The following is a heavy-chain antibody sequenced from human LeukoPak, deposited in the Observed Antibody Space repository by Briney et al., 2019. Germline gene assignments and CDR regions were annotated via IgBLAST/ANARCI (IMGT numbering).Heavy chain of an antibody. CDR3: AELGITMIGGV. V-gene: IGHV3-73*01. J-gene: IGHJ6*04. CDR1: GFTFSGSA. D-gene: IGHD3-10*02. Sequence: GGSLRLSCAASGFTFSGSAMHWVRQASGKGLEWVGRIRSKANSYATAYAASVRGRFTISRDDSKNTAYLQMNSLKTEDTAVYYCAELGITMIGGVWGKGTTVTISS. CDR2: IRSKANSYAT.